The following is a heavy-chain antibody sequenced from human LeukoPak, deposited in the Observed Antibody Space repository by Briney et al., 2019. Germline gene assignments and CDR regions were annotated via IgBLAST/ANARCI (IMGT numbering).Heavy chain of an antibody. CDR1: GYTFTGYG. CDR3: ARSYRSLRYFDWLSKPGFVY. D-gene: IGHD3-9*01. Sequence: GASVKVSCKASGYTFTGYGISWVRQAPGQGLEWMGWVNAYNGNTNYAQKLQGRVTMTRDTSTSTAYMELKSLRSDDTAVYYCARSYRSLRYFDWLSKPGFVYSGDGALVTVSS. CDR2: VNAYNGNT. V-gene: IGHV1-18*01. J-gene: IGHJ4*01.